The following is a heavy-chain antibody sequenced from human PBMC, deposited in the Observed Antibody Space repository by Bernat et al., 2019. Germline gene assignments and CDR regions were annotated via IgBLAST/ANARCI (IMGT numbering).Heavy chain of an antibody. V-gene: IGHV4-39*01. J-gene: IGHJ2*01. D-gene: IGHD4-23*01. CDR1: GGSISSSRYC. CDR2: IYYSGSS. Sequence: QLQLQESGPGLVKPSETLSLTCTVSGGSISSSRYCWGWIRQPPGKGLEWIGSIYYSGSSYYNPSLKSRLTISVDTSKNQFSLKLSSVTAADTAVYYCARPPGWDYGGYFWDVDLWGRGTLVTGSS. CDR3: ARPPGWDYGGYFWDVDL.